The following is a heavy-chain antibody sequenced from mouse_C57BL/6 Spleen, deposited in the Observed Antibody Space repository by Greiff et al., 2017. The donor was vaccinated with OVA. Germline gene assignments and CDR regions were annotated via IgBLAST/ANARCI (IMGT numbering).Heavy chain of an antibody. V-gene: IGHV1-72*01. CDR1: GYTFTSYW. J-gene: IGHJ1*03. CDR2: IDPNSGGT. Sequence: VQLQQPGAELVKPGASVKLSCKASGYTFTSYWMHWVKQRPGRGLEWIGRIDPNSGGTKYNEKFKSKATLSVDKPSSTAYLQLRSLTSEDAAVYECARSLYCDYDGWYFDVWGTGTTVTVSS. CDR3: ARSLYCDYDGWYFDV. D-gene: IGHD2-4*01.